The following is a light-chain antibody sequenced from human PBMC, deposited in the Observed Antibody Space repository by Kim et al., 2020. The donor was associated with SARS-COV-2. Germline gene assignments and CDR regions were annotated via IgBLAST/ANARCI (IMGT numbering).Light chain of an antibody. CDR2: GAS. CDR1: QSVSSSY. J-gene: IGKJ2*01. V-gene: IGKV3-20*01. Sequence: SLSPGEIATLSCRASQSVSSSYLAWYQQKPGQAPRLLIYGASSRATGIPDRFSGSGSGTDFTLTISRLEPKDFAVYYCQQYGSPYTFGQGTKLEI. CDR3: QQYGSPYT.